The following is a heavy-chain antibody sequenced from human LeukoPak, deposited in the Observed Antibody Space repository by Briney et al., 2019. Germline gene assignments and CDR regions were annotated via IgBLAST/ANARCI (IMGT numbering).Heavy chain of an antibody. D-gene: IGHD3-3*01. V-gene: IGHV4-34*01. J-gene: IGHJ6*03. CDR1: GGSISSYY. CDR2: INHSGST. CDR3: ARRFRGHYYYYYMDV. Sequence: SETLSLTCTVSGGSISSYYWSWIRQPPGKGLEWIGEINHSGSTNYNPSLKSRVTISVDTSKNQFSLKLSSVTAADTAVYYCARRFRGHYYYYYMDVWGKGTTVTVSS.